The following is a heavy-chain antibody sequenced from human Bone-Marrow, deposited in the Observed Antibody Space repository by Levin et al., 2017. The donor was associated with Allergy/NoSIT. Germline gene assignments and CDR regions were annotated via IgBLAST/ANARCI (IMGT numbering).Heavy chain of an antibody. CDR3: AKDLPGCTHCPLRYWWYMDV. D-gene: IGHD2-8*02. CDR1: GFPFNGYG. Sequence: PGGSLRLSCAASGFPFNGYGMHWVRQAPGKGLEWVAVIAYDGSNKWYGDSVKGRFTISRDNSKNTVYLQMDGLRTEDTAVYYCAKDLPGCTHCPLRYWWYMDVWGKGTTVTVSS. J-gene: IGHJ6*03. CDR2: IAYDGSNK. V-gene: IGHV3-30*18.